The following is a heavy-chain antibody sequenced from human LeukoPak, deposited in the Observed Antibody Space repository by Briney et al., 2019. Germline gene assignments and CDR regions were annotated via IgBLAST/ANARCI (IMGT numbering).Heavy chain of an antibody. Sequence: PGGSLRLSCAASGFTFSSYWMSWVRQAPRKGLEWVANINEDESEKYYVDSVKGRFTISRDNAKISLYLQMNSLRAEGTAVYYCARIRSSGSDYWGQGTLVTVSS. CDR2: INEDESEK. V-gene: IGHV3-7*05. CDR1: GFTFSSYW. CDR3: ARIRSSGSDY. D-gene: IGHD6-19*01. J-gene: IGHJ4*02.